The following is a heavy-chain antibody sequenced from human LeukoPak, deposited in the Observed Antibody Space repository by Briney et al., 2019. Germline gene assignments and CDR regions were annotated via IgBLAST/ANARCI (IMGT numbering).Heavy chain of an antibody. Sequence: SETLSLTCTVSGGSISSYYWSWIRQPPGKGLEWIGEINHSGSTNYNPSLKSRVTISVDTSKNRFSLKLSSVTAADTAVYYCASSDSGSYHAYGYWGQGTLVTVSS. V-gene: IGHV4-34*01. D-gene: IGHD1-26*01. CDR3: ASSDSGSYHAYGY. J-gene: IGHJ4*02. CDR2: INHSGST. CDR1: GGSISSYY.